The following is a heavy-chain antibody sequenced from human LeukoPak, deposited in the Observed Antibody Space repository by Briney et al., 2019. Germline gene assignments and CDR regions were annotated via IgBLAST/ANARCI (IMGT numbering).Heavy chain of an antibody. CDR1: GFSFSSYG. CDR2: IRYDGSYK. Sequence: PGGSLRLSCAASGFSFSSYGMHWVRQAPGKGLEWVAFIRYDGSYKYYTEYTKGRFSISRDNSKNTLSLQMNSLRAEDTAVYYCAKVGLTVTTILDYFDYWGQGTLVTVSS. V-gene: IGHV3-30*02. J-gene: IGHJ4*02. CDR3: AKVGLTVTTILDYFDY. D-gene: IGHD4-11*01.